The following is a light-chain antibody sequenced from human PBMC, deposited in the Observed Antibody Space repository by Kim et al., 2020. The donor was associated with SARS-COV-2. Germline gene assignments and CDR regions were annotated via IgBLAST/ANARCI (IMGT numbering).Light chain of an antibody. CDR3: QAWDSSTNV. CDR1: KLGDKY. Sequence: VSPGQTASITCSGDKLGDKYACWYQQKPGQSPVLVIYQDSKRPSGIPERFSGSNSGNTATLTISGTQAMDEADYYCQAWDSSTNVFGTGTKVIVL. V-gene: IGLV3-1*01. CDR2: QDS. J-gene: IGLJ1*01.